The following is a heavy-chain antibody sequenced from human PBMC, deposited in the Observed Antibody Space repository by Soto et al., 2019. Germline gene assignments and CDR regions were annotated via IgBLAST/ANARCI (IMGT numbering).Heavy chain of an antibody. D-gene: IGHD1-1*01. Sequence: ASVKVSCKASGYTFTSYDIYWVRQATGQGLEWMGWLNPSTGNSGYAQKFQGRITVTSDTSINTVHMELSSLRSEDTAVYYCARRAETNGWNGFGADKYYFDFWGQGTLVTVSS. J-gene: IGHJ4*02. CDR2: LNPSTGNS. CDR1: GYTFTSYD. V-gene: IGHV1-8*01. CDR3: ARRAETNGWNGFGADKYYFDF.